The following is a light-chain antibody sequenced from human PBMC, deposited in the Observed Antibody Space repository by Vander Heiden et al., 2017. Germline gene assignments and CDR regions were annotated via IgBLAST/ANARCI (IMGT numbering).Light chain of an antibody. V-gene: IGLV3-1*01. J-gene: IGLJ2*01. CDR2: QDT. CDR1: KLKHAS. Sequence: SSELTQPPSVSVSPGQPATITCSGDKLKHASACWYQQRPGQSPVVVIYQDTERPSGIPERFSGSNSGGTATLTISGAQALDEADYYCQAWDRSTAVIFGAGTKLTVL. CDR3: QAWDRSTAVI.